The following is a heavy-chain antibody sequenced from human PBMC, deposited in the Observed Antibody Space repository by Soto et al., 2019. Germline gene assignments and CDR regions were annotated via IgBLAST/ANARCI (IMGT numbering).Heavy chain of an antibody. J-gene: IGHJ6*02. Sequence: QVQLVQSGAEVKKPGSSVKVSCKASGGTFSTSAISWVRQAPGQGLEWVGGIMPVFPTPDYAQKFQGRVTITADESTTTAYLELTSLRTDDTAVYYCARDKDRLQLCGNYDYFLDVWGQGTAITVSS. D-gene: IGHD3-16*01. CDR3: ARDKDRLQLCGNYDYFLDV. CDR1: GGTFSTSA. CDR2: IMPVFPTP. V-gene: IGHV1-69*12.